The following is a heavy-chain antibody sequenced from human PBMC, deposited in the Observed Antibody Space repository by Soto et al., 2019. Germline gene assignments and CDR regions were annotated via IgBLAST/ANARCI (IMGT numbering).Heavy chain of an antibody. CDR2: VNWNGGST. J-gene: IGHJ4*02. CDR3: VRGASLNFDY. Sequence: EVQLVESGGGVLLPGGSLRLSCAASGFTFDDYGMSWARQAPGKGLEWVSGVNWNGGSTGYADSVKGRFTSSRDNAKNSLYLQMNSLRAEDTAFYYCVRGASLNFDYWGQGTLVTVSS. CDR1: GFTFDDYG. D-gene: IGHD1-26*01. V-gene: IGHV3-20*04.